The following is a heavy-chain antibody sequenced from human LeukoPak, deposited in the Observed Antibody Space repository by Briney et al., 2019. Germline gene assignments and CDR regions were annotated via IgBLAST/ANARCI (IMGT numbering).Heavy chain of an antibody. CDR1: GGSISSYY. J-gene: IGHJ4*02. Sequence: LETLSLTCTVSGGSISSYYWSWIRQPPGKGLEWIGYIYYSGSTNYNPSLKSRVTISVDTSKNQFSLKLSSVTAADTAVYYCASYDSSGASGYWGQGTLVTVSS. CDR3: ASYDSSGASGY. V-gene: IGHV4-59*08. CDR2: IYYSGST. D-gene: IGHD3-22*01.